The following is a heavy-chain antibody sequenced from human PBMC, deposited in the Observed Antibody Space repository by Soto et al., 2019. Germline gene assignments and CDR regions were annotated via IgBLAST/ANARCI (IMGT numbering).Heavy chain of an antibody. CDR2: ISGVDGRT. Sequence: EVQLLESGGVLVQPGGSLRLSCAASGFTFSSYAMSWVRQAPGKGLEWVSAISGVDGRTYYAESVKCRFTISRDNSKKTLYLLMNSLRAEDTAVYYCAKDDGGYHSYSDQWGQGTLVTVSS. CDR1: GFTFSSYA. D-gene: IGHD3-22*01. V-gene: IGHV3-23*01. J-gene: IGHJ4*02. CDR3: AKDDGGYHSYSDQ.